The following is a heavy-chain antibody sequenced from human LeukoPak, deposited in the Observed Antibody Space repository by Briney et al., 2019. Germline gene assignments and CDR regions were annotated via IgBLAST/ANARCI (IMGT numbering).Heavy chain of an antibody. CDR1: GGSFSGYY. D-gene: IGHD4-17*01. J-gene: IGHJ3*02. V-gene: IGHV4-59*01. CDR3: AREDTVTDAFDI. CDR2: IYYSGST. Sequence: SETLSLTCAVYGGSFSGYYWSWIRQPPGKGLEWIGYIYYSGSTNYNPSLKSRVTISVDTSKNQFSLKLSSVTAADTAVYYCAREDTVTDAFDIWGQGTMVTVSS.